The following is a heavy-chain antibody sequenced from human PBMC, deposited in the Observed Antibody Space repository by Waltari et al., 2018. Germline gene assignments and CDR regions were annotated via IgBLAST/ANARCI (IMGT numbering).Heavy chain of an antibody. V-gene: IGHV3-7*03. CDR3: ARDSGDKTIYF. D-gene: IGHD3-9*01. J-gene: IGHJ4*02. Sequence: EVQLVESGGDLVQPGGSLRLSCAASGFAFSAYWMAWLRQIPGKGLEWLTNTNTDGSETYYLDSLRGRFTTSRDNAKNSLYLQMNSLRTEDTAVYYCARDSGDKTIYFWGLGTLVTVST. CDR1: GFAFSAYW. CDR2: TNTDGSET.